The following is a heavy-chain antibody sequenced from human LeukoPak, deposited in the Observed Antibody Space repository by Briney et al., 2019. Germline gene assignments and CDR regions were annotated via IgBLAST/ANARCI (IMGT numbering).Heavy chain of an antibody. Sequence: ASVKVSCKASGYTFTSYAMNCVRQAPGQGLEWMGCINTNTGNPTYAQGFTGRFVFSLDTSVSTAYLQISSLKAEDTAVYYCARDDSSSWYAGFDYWGQGTLVTVSS. D-gene: IGHD6-13*01. V-gene: IGHV7-4-1*02. CDR1: GYTFTSYA. CDR3: ARDDSSSWYAGFDY. J-gene: IGHJ4*02. CDR2: INTNTGNP.